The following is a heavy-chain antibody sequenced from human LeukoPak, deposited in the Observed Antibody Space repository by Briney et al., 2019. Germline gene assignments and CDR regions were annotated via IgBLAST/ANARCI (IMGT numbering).Heavy chain of an antibody. CDR1: GGSISSSSYY. CDR3: ARDNSVGDTAWWFDP. Sequence: SETLSLTCTVSGGSISSSSYYWGWIRQPPGKGLEWIGSIYYSGSTYYNPSLESRVTISVDTSKNQFSLKLSSVTAADTAVYYCARDNSVGDTAWWFDPWGQGTLVTVSS. D-gene: IGHD1-26*01. CDR2: IYYSGST. J-gene: IGHJ5*02. V-gene: IGHV4-39*07.